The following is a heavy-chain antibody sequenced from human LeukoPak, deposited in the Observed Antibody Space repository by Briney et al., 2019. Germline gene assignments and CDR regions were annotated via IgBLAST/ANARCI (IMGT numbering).Heavy chain of an antibody. Sequence: ASVKVSCKASGYTFTSYAMHWVRQAPGQRLEWMGWINAGNGNTKYSQKFQGRVTITRDTSASTAYMELSSLRSEDTAVYYCVRGGYCSGGSCFHNWFDPWGQGTLVTVSS. D-gene: IGHD2-15*01. CDR2: INAGNGNT. CDR1: GYTFTSYA. CDR3: VRGGYCSGGSCFHNWFDP. J-gene: IGHJ5*02. V-gene: IGHV1-3*01.